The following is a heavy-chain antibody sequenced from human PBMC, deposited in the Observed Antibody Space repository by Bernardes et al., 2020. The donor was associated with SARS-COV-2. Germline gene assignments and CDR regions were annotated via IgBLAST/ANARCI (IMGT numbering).Heavy chain of an antibody. CDR2: IKSKTDGGTT. D-gene: IGHD1-1*01. V-gene: IGHV3-15*01. CDR1: GFTFSNAW. Sequence: GGSLRLSCAASGFTFSNAWMSWVRQAPGKGLEWVGRIKSKTDGGTTDYAAPVKGRFTISRDDSKNTLYLQMNSLKTEDTAVYYCTRPLQLELGFDPWGQGTLVTVSS. CDR3: TRPLQLELGFDP. J-gene: IGHJ5*02.